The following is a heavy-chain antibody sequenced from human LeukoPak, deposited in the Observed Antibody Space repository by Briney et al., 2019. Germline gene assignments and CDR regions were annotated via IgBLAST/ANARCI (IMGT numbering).Heavy chain of an antibody. CDR1: GFTFSNYD. V-gene: IGHV3-74*01. CDR3: LREYTSSSGRAFDY. CDR2: INSDGNIT. D-gene: IGHD6-6*01. J-gene: IGHJ4*02. Sequence: GGSLRLSCAASGFTFSNYDMNWLRQAPGKGLVWVSRINSDGNITTYADSVKGRFNISRDNAKNTLYLEMNSLRAEDTAVYYCLREYTSSSGRAFDYWGQGTLVTVSS.